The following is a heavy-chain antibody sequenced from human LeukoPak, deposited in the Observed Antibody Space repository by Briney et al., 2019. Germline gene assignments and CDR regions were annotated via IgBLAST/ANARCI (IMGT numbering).Heavy chain of an antibody. CDR2: ISGSGGST. CDR3: ATFTPIAVAGPPVLGFDY. Sequence: GGSLRLSCAASGFTFSSYAMSWVRQAPWKGLEWVSAISGSGGSTYYADSVKGRFTISRDNSKNTLYLQMNSLRAEDTAVYYCATFTPIAVAGPPVLGFDYWGQGTLVTVSS. CDR1: GFTFSSYA. V-gene: IGHV3-23*01. J-gene: IGHJ4*02. D-gene: IGHD6-19*01.